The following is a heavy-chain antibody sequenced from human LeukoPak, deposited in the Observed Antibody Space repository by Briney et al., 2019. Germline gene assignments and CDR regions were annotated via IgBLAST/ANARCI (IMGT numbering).Heavy chain of an antibody. CDR1: GGTFSSYA. Sequence: SVKVSCKASGGTFSSYAISWVRQAPGQGLEWMGGIIPIFGTANYAQKFQGRVTITTDESTSTAYMELSSLRSEDTAVYYCARVNCSSTSCYAEYFQHWGQGTLVTVSS. J-gene: IGHJ1*01. V-gene: IGHV1-69*05. D-gene: IGHD2-2*01. CDR2: IIPIFGTA. CDR3: ARVNCSSTSCYAEYFQH.